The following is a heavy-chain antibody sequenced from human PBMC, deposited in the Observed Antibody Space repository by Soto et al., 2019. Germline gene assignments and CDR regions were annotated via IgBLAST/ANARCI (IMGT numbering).Heavy chain of an antibody. J-gene: IGHJ6*02. Sequence: QITLKESGPPLVKPTQTLTLTCTFSGFSLSTSGVGVGWIRQPPGKALEWLALIYWDDDKRYSPSLNSRLTVTKDISKNQVVLTMTNMDPVDTATYYCAHSEVSSSMDVWGQGTTVTVSS. CDR3: AHSEVSSSMDV. CDR2: IYWDDDK. V-gene: IGHV2-5*02. CDR1: GFSLSTSGVG.